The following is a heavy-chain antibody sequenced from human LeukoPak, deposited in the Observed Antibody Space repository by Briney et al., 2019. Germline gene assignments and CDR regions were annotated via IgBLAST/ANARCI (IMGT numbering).Heavy chain of an antibody. V-gene: IGHV4-30-2*01. CDR2: IYHSGST. D-gene: IGHD3-22*01. J-gene: IGHJ5*02. CDR3: ARGYYDSSGYYEDWFDP. Sequence: PSQTLSLTCAVSGGSIRSGGYSWSWIRQPPGKGLEWIGYIYHSGSTYYNPSLKSRVTISVDRSKNQFSLKLSSVTAADTAVYYCARGYYDSSGYYEDWFDPWGQGTLVTVSS. CDR1: GGSIRSGGYS.